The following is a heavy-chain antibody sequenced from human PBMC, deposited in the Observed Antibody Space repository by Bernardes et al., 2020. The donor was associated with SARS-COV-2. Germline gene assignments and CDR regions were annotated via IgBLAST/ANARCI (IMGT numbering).Heavy chain of an antibody. CDR1: GLTFSHFA. CDR2: ISYEERTA. CDR3: ARATQDATSSYFDY. Sequence: GGSLRLSCAASGLTFSHFAMHWGRQTPGRGLAWLASISYEERTAENADYVKGRFTSSRDNSKATVWLQMSSLRPEDTAVYYCARATQDATSSYFDYWGQGTLVTVSS. J-gene: IGHJ4*02. D-gene: IGHD1-1*01. V-gene: IGHV3-30*19.